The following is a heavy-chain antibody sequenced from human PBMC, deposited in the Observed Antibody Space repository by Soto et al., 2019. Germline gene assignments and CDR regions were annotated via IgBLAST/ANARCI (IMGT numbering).Heavy chain of an antibody. Sequence: GGSLRLSCAASGFTFSSYGMHWVRQAPGKGLEWVAVISYAGSNKYYADSVKGRFTISRDNSKNTLYLQMNSLRAEDTDVYYCSSTIAVAGPGYFDYWVQGTLVTVSS. D-gene: IGHD6-19*01. CDR3: SSTIAVAGPGYFDY. CDR1: GFTFSSYG. CDR2: ISYAGSNK. J-gene: IGHJ4*02. V-gene: IGHV3-30*03.